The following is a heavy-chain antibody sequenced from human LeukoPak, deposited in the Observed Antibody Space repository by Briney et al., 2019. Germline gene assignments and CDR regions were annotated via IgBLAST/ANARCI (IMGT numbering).Heavy chain of an antibody. V-gene: IGHV4-34*01. Sequence: SETLSLTCAVYGGSFSGYYWSWIRQPPGKGLEWIGEINHSGSTNYNPSLKSRVTISVDTSKNQFSLKLSSVTAADTAVYYCARTQRGKPLTYWGQGTLVTVSS. D-gene: IGHD4-23*01. J-gene: IGHJ4*02. CDR1: GGSFSGYY. CDR2: INHSGST. CDR3: ARTQRGKPLTY.